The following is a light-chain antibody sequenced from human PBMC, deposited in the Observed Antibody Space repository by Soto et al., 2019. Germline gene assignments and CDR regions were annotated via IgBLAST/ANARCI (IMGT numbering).Light chain of an antibody. V-gene: IGKV3-20*01. CDR1: QSVSSNY. CDR2: GAS. J-gene: IGKJ4*01. Sequence: EIVLTQSPGTLSLSPGERATLSCRASQSVSSNYLAWYQQKPGQAPRPLIYGASSRATGIPDRFSGSGSGTDFILTISRLEPEDFAVDYCQQYGSSSLPFGGGTNLDIK. CDR3: QQYGSSSLP.